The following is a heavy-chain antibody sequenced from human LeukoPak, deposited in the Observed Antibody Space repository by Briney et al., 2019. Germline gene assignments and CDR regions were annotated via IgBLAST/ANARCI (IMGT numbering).Heavy chain of an antibody. Sequence: GGSLRLSCVASGVTLSNYAMSWARQAPGKGLEWVSGISGSGGTTCYTDSVKGRFTISRDNSKNTLHLQMNSLRADDTAVYYCAKGSSGWTYFDYWGQGTLVTVSS. J-gene: IGHJ4*02. D-gene: IGHD6-19*01. V-gene: IGHV3-23*01. CDR3: AKGSSGWTYFDY. CDR2: ISGSGGTT. CDR1: GVTLSNYA.